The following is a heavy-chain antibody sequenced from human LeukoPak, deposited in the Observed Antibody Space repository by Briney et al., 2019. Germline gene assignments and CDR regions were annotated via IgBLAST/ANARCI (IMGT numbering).Heavy chain of an antibody. V-gene: IGHV1-2*06. CDR3: AREHLLRYFDWLSRGWFDP. CDR1: GYTFTGYY. D-gene: IGHD3-9*01. CDR2: INLNSGGT. J-gene: IGHJ5*02. Sequence: GASVKVSCKASGYTFTGYYMHWVRQAPGQGLEWMGRINLNSGGTNYAQKFQGRVTMTRDTSISTAYMELSRLRSDDTAVYYCAREHLLRYFDWLSRGWFDPWGQGTLVTVSS.